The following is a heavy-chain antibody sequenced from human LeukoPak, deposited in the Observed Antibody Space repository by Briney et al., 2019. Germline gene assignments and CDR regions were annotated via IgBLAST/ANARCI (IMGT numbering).Heavy chain of an antibody. CDR1: EFTFSDYY. Sequence: VKPGGSLRLSCAASEFTFSDYYMSWIRQAPGKGLEWVSAISGSGGSTYYADSVKGRFTISRDNSKNTLYLQMNSLRAEDTAVYYCAKNLGQDYGDYGAFDIWGQGTMVTVSS. V-gene: IGHV3-23*01. J-gene: IGHJ3*02. D-gene: IGHD4-17*01. CDR3: AKNLGQDYGDYGAFDI. CDR2: ISGSGGST.